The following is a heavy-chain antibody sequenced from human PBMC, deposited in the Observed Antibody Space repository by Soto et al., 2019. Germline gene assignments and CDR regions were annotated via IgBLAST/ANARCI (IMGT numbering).Heavy chain of an antibody. D-gene: IGHD3-10*01. CDR3: ARDLITMVRGVILASLPYYGMDV. Sequence: GGSLRLSCAASGFSFSSYWMSWVRQAPGKGLEWVANIKQDGSEKYYVDSVKGRFTMSRDNAKNSLYLQMNSLRAEDTAVYYCARDLITMVRGVILASLPYYGMDVWGQATTVTVSS. V-gene: IGHV3-7*05. CDR1: GFSFSSYW. J-gene: IGHJ6*02. CDR2: IKQDGSEK.